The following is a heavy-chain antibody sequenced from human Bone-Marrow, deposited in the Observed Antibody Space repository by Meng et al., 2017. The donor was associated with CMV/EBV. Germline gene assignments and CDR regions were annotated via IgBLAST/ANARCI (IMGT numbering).Heavy chain of an antibody. J-gene: IGHJ4*02. D-gene: IGHD5-12*01. V-gene: IGHV3-74*01. CDR2: INSDGSST. Sequence: LALTCAASGFTFSSYWMHWVRQAPGKGLVWVSRINSDGSSTSYADSVKGRFTIPRDNAKNTLYLQMNSLRDEDTAVYYCARTRAKWLRFWTVDYFDYWGQGTLVTVSS. CDR1: GFTFSSYW. CDR3: ARTRAKWLRFWTVDYFDY.